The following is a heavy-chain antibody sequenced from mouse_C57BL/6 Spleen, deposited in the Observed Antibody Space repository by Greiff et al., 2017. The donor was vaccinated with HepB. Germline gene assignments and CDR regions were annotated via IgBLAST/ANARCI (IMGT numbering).Heavy chain of an antibody. J-gene: IGHJ1*03. CDR2: IRSKSSNYAT. CDR3: VRANWDVWYFDV. Sequence: EVQGVESGGGLVQPKGSLKLSCAASGFTFNTYVMHWVRQAPGKGLEWVARIRSKSSNYATYYADSVKDRFTISRDDSQSMLYLQMNNLKTEDTAMYYCVRANWDVWYFDVWGTGTTVTVSS. CDR1: GFTFNTYV. V-gene: IGHV10-3*01. D-gene: IGHD4-1*01.